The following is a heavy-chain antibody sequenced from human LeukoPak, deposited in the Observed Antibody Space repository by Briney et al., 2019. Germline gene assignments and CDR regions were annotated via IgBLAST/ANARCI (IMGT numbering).Heavy chain of an antibody. Sequence: PGGSLRLSCAASGFDVGRNYMTWVRQAPGKGLEWVSFNYSGGATYYADSVRGRFTISRDSSKNTLYLQMNSLRVEDTAVYYCARVPGYSWGQGTLVTVSS. CDR3: ARVPGYS. D-gene: IGHD6-13*01. J-gene: IGHJ4*02. CDR1: GFDVGRNY. V-gene: IGHV3-53*01. CDR2: NYSGGAT.